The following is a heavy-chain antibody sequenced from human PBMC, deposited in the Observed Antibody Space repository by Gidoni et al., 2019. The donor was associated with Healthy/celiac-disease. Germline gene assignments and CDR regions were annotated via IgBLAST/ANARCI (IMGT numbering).Heavy chain of an antibody. CDR1: GFTFSSYA. J-gene: IGHJ3*02. Sequence: EVQLLESGRGLVQPGGSLRLSCAASGFTFSSYAMSWVRQAPGKGLEWVSASSGSGGSTYYADSVKGRLTISRDNSKNTLYLQMNSLRAEDTAVDYCAHSPPLLRGRGAVDIWGQGTMVTGSS. CDR2: SSGSGGST. CDR3: AHSPPLLRGRGAVDI. D-gene: IGHD3-10*01. V-gene: IGHV3-23*01.